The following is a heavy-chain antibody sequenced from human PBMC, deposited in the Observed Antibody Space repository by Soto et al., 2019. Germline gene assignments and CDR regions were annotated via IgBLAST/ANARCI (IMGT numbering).Heavy chain of an antibody. Sequence: FLRLSCAASGFTFSSYAMHWVRQAPGKGLEWVAVISYDGSNKYYADSVKGRFTISRDNSKNTLYLQMNSLRAEDTAVYYCARDPGYSSGWSAWGQGTLVTVSS. CDR2: ISYDGSNK. V-gene: IGHV3-30-3*01. D-gene: IGHD6-19*01. CDR3: ARDPGYSSGWSA. J-gene: IGHJ5*02. CDR1: GFTFSSYA.